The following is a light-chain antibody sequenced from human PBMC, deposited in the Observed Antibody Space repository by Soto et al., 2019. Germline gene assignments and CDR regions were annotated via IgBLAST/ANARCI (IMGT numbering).Light chain of an antibody. CDR1: QSISSW. J-gene: IGKJ4*01. Sequence: DIQMTQSPSTLSASVGDRVTITCRASQSISSWLAWYQQKPGKAPKLLIYTASSLESRVPSRFSGSGSGTEFTLTISSLQPDDFATYYCQQYNSYSGLTFGGGTKVEIK. CDR3: QQYNSYSGLT. CDR2: TAS. V-gene: IGKV1-5*03.